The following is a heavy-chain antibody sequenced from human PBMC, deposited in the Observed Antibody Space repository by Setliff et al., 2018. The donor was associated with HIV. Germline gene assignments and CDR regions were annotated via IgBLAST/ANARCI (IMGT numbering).Heavy chain of an antibody. V-gene: IGHV4-39*07. CDR2: IYYSGST. CDR1: GGSISSSNYY. J-gene: IGHJ6*02. D-gene: IGHD3-10*01. CDR3: ARGWVRGPIISPGTYFSYGLDV. Sequence: NPSETLSLTCTVSGGSISSSNYYWGWIRQPPGKGLEWIGSIYYSGSTNYNPSLKSRLTIALDTSKNQFSLKLTSMTAADTAVYYCARGWVRGPIISPGTYFSYGLDVWGQGTPVTVSS.